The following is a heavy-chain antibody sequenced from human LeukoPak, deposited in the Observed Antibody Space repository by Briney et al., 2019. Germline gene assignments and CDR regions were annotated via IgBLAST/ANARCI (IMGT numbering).Heavy chain of an antibody. J-gene: IGHJ4*02. V-gene: IGHV4-38-2*01. CDR1: GYSISSDYY. CDR3: ARPDSGKSSLDY. D-gene: IGHD3-10*01. CDR2: IYYSGRT. Sequence: SETLSLTCDVSGYSISSDYYWGWIRQPPGKGLEWIGSIYYSGRTYYNPSLKSRVTISVDTSKNHFSLKLSSVTAADTAVYYCARPDSGKSSLDYWGQGTLVTVSS.